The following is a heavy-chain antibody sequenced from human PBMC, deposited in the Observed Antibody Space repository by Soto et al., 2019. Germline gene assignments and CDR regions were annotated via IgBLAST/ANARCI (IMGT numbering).Heavy chain of an antibody. CDR2: INHSGST. J-gene: IGHJ6*03. V-gene: IGHV4-34*01. CDR1: GGSFSGYY. CDR3: ERTDRPLLFLGESHYYSYLEL. Sequence: PSETLSLTCAVYGGSFSGYYYAWIRQPPGKGLEWIGEINHSGSTNYDPSLKSRVTISVDTSKNQFSLKLSSVTAADTAVFYCERTDRPLLFLGESHYYSYLELWCKGITV. D-gene: IGHD3-16*01.